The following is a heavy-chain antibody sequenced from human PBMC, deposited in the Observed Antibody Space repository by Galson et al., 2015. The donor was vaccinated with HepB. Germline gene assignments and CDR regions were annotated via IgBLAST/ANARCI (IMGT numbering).Heavy chain of an antibody. CDR1: GFTFSSYA. J-gene: IGHJ4*02. CDR3: ARDLRPYCSGGSCYYFDY. Sequence: SLRLSCAASGFTFSSYAMHWVRQAPGKGLEWVAVISYDGSNKYYADSVKGRFTISRDNSKNTLYLQMNSLRAEDTAVYYCARDLRPYCSGGSCYYFDYWGQGTLVTASS. D-gene: IGHD2-15*01. CDR2: ISYDGSNK. V-gene: IGHV3-30-3*01.